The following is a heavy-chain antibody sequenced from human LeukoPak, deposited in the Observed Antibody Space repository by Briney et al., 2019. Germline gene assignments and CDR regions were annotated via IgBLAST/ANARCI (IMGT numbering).Heavy chain of an antibody. D-gene: IGHD6-19*01. CDR1: GFTFDDYA. CDR3: AKGGIAVAGTWFDP. J-gene: IGHJ5*02. CDR2: ISWNGGNI. V-gene: IGHV3-9*03. Sequence: GRSLRLSCAASGFTFDDYAMHWVRQAPGKGLEWVSGISWNGGNIGYADSVKGRFTISRDNARNSLYLQMNSLRAEDMALYYCAKGGIAVAGTWFDPWGQGTLVTVSS.